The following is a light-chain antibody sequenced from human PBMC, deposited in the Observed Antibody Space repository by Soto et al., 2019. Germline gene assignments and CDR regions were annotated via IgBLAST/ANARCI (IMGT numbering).Light chain of an antibody. CDR1: QSISSW. CDR3: KQYNSYSWT. V-gene: IGKV1-5*01. Sequence: DIQMTQSPSSLSASVGDTVTITCRASQSISSWLAWYQQKPGKAPKLLIYDASSLESGVQSRFSGSGSGTEFTLTISSLQPDDFATYYCKQYNSYSWTFGQGTKVDIK. CDR2: DAS. J-gene: IGKJ1*01.